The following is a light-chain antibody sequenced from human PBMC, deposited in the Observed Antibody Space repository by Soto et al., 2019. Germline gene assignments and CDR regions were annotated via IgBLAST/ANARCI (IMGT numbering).Light chain of an antibody. CDR3: QKYNKAPRT. V-gene: IGKV1-27*01. Sequence: DIQMTQSPSSLSASVGDTVTITCRASQGISNYLAWYQQKPGQVPNLLIYAASTLQSGVPSRFSGSGSGTDFNLTISSLRPEAVATYYCQKYNKAPRTFGQGTKVEI. CDR1: QGISNY. J-gene: IGKJ1*01. CDR2: AAS.